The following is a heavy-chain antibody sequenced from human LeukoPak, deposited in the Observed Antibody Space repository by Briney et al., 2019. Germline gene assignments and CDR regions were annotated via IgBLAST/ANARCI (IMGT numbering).Heavy chain of an antibody. CDR1: GFTFSSYS. V-gene: IGHV3-21*01. CDR3: ARVTILTTTFDY. J-gene: IGHJ4*02. D-gene: IGHD3-9*01. CDR2: ISSSSSYI. Sequence: PGGSLRLSCAASGFTFSSYSMNWVRQAPGKGLEWVSSISSSSSYIYYADSVKGRFTISRDNAKNSLYLQMNSLRAEDTAVYYCARVTILTTTFDYWGQGTLVTVSS.